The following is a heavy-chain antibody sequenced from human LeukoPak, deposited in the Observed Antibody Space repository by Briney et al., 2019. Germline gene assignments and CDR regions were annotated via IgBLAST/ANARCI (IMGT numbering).Heavy chain of an antibody. D-gene: IGHD1-26*01. V-gene: IGHV4-39*07. CDR1: GGSISSSNFY. Sequence: SETLSLTCTVSGGSISSSNFYWGWIRQPPGKGLEWIGSIYYSGSTYYNPSLKSRVSISVDTSKNQFSLKLSSVTAADTAVYYCARGFRSPNFDYWGQGTLVTVSS. J-gene: IGHJ4*02. CDR2: IYYSGST. CDR3: ARGFRSPNFDY.